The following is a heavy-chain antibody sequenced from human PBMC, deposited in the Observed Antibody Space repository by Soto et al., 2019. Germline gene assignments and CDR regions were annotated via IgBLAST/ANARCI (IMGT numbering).Heavy chain of an antibody. CDR3: AALGAQSY. CDR2: IGHAGDT. D-gene: IGHD7-27*01. V-gene: IGHV3-13*01. CDR1: GFTFSDYD. Sequence: VQLVESGGGLVQPGGSLRLSCAASGFTFSDYDMHWVRQARGKGLEWVSSIGHAGDTYSGDSVKGRFTISRENAKNTFHLQMNSLRAGDTAVYYCAALGAQSYWGQGAVVTVSS. J-gene: IGHJ4*02.